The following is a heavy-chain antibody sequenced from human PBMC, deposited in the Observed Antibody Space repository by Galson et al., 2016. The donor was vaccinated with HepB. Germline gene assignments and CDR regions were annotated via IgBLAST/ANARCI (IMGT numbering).Heavy chain of an antibody. D-gene: IGHD3-10*01. Sequence: SLRLSCAASGFTFSDYYLSWIRQAPGKGLEWISYISSSISYTYYADAVKGRFTISRDNAENSLYLQMNSLRVEDTAVYYCAGGTMFRGLTWGQGTLVTVSS. CDR1: GFTFSDYY. V-gene: IGHV3-11*06. CDR3: AGGTMFRGLT. J-gene: IGHJ4*02. CDR2: ISSSISYT.